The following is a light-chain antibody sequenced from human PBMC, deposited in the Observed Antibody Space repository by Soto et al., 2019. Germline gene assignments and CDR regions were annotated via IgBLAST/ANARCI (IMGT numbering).Light chain of an antibody. J-gene: IGLJ1*01. CDR1: SSDVGGYNY. V-gene: IGLV2-8*01. CDR3: TSYAGGNNV. Sequence: QSVLTQPPSASGSPGQSVTISCTGTSSDVGGYNYVSWYQQNPGKVPKLMIYEVNKRPSGVPDRFSGSKSGNTASLTVSGLQAEYEADYYCTSYAGGNNVFGTGTKVTVL. CDR2: EVN.